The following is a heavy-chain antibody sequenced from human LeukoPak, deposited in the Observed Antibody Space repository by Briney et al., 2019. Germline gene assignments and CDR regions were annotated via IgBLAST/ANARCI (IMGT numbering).Heavy chain of an antibody. V-gene: IGHV1-69*05. Sequence: SVKVSCKASGGTFSRYAISWVRQAPGQGLEWMGRIIPIFGTANYAQKFQGRVTITTDESTSTAYMELSSLRSEDTAVYYCAREDIMVGATPHDYWGQGTLVTVSS. CDR3: AREDIMVGATPHDY. J-gene: IGHJ4*02. D-gene: IGHD1-26*01. CDR2: IIPIFGTA. CDR1: GGTFSRYA.